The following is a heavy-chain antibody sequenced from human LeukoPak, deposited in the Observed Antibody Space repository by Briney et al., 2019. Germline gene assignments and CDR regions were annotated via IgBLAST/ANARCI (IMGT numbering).Heavy chain of an antibody. J-gene: IGHJ6*04. Sequence: SVKVSCKASGFTFTSSAVQWVRQARGQRLEWIGWIVVGSGNTNYAQKFQERVTITRDMSTSTAYMELSSLRSEDTAVYYCARVDTATVGGDYYYYGMDVWGKGTTVTVSS. CDR3: ARVDTATVGGDYYYYGMDV. CDR1: GFTFTSSA. D-gene: IGHD5-18*01. CDR2: IVVGSGNT. V-gene: IGHV1-58*01.